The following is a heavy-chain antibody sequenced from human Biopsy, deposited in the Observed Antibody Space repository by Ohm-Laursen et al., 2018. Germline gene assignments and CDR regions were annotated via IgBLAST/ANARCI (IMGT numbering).Heavy chain of an antibody. V-gene: IGHV3-21*01. D-gene: IGHD6-6*01. Sequence: GSLRLSCAASGFSVSSYDMNWVRQAPGKGLEWISYISETSSHIYDADSVRGRFTVARGIAKSSLYLQLNSLRVEDTAVYYCARDSSRRAREGGMDVWGQGTTVTVSS. CDR1: GFSVSSYD. J-gene: IGHJ6*02. CDR2: ISETSSHI. CDR3: ARDSSRRAREGGMDV.